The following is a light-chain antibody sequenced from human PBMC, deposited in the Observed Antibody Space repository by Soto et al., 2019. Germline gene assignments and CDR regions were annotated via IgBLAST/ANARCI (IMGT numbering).Light chain of an antibody. CDR2: DVS. V-gene: IGLV2-14*03. J-gene: IGLJ1*01. CDR3: SSYTTSNTRQIV. Sequence: QSVLTQPASVSGSPGQSITISCTGTSSDVGGYNYVSCYQHHPGKAPKLLIYDVSNRPSGISNRFSGSKSDNTASLTISGLQPEDEADYYCSSYTTSNTRQIVFGTGTKVTVL. CDR1: SSDVGGYNY.